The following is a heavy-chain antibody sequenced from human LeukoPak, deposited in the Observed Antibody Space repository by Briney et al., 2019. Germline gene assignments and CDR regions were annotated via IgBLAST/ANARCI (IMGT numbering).Heavy chain of an antibody. CDR2: ISYDGSNK. J-gene: IGHJ3*02. Sequence: GGSLRLSCAASGFTFSSYGMHCVRQAPGKGLEWVAVISYDGSNKYYADSVKGRFTISRDNSKNTLYLQMNSLRAEDTAVYYCAKPPTRRYYDSSGYPARGAFDIWGQGTMVTVSS. D-gene: IGHD3-22*01. CDR1: GFTFSSYG. CDR3: AKPPTRRYYDSSGYPARGAFDI. V-gene: IGHV3-30*18.